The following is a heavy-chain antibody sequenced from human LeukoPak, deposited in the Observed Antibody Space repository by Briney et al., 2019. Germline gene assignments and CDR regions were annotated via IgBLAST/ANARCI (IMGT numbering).Heavy chain of an antibody. CDR2: ISSDGSDE. D-gene: IGHD6-25*01. Sequence: GGSLRLSCAASGFTFSTYAMHWVRQAPGKGLEWVGVISSDGSDEWYAESAKGRFTISRDNSKNTLYLQIDSLRPEDTAIYYCERPISVGAFDIWGQGTMVTVSS. J-gene: IGHJ3*02. V-gene: IGHV3-30*04. CDR3: ERPISVGAFDI. CDR1: GFTFSTYA.